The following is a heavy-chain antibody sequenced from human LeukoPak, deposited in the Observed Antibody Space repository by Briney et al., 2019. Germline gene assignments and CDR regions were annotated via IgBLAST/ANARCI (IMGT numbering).Heavy chain of an antibody. V-gene: IGHV3-66*01. CDR3: ARKHYYDSSGFFPPMDY. CDR2: IYSGGST. D-gene: IGHD3-22*01. Sequence: PGGSLRLSCAASGFTFTKAWMSWVRQATGKGLEWVSVIYSGGSTFYADSVKGRFTISRDNSKNTLYLQMNSLRAEDTAVYYCARKHYYDSSGFFPPMDYWGQGTLVTVSS. CDR1: GFTFTKAW. J-gene: IGHJ4*02.